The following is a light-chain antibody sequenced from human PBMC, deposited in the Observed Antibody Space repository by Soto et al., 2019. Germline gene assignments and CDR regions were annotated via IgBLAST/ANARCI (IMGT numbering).Light chain of an antibody. CDR3: QQYGSSPKT. CDR2: GAS. CDR1: QSVSGSY. V-gene: IGKV3-20*01. Sequence: EIVLTQSPGTLSLSPGERATLSCRASQSVSGSYLAWYQQKPGQAPSLLIYGASTRATGIPGRFSGSGSGTDFTLTISRLEPEDFAVYYCQQYGSSPKTFGQRTKVEIK. J-gene: IGKJ1*01.